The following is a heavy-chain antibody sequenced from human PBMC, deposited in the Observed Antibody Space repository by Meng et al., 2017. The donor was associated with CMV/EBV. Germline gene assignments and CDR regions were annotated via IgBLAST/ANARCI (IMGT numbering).Heavy chain of an antibody. V-gene: IGHV3-7*01. CDR1: GFTFSSYW. Sequence: GGSLRLSCAASGFTFSSYWMSWVRQAPGKGLEWVANIKQDGSEKYYVDSVKGLFTISRDNAKNSLYLQMNSLRAEDTAVYYCARDRGYYDFWSGYPPYFDYWGQGTLVTVSS. CDR2: IKQDGSEK. J-gene: IGHJ4*02. D-gene: IGHD3-3*01. CDR3: ARDRGYYDFWSGYPPYFDY.